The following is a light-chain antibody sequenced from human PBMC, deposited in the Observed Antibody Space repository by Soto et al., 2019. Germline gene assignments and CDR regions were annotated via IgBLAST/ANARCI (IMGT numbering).Light chain of an antibody. J-gene: IGKJ1*01. CDR2: GVS. CDR1: QSIISRY. CDR3: QQYYRLPWT. V-gene: IGKV3-20*01. Sequence: IGLPQSPATLSLTPGERAPLSCRASQSIISRYLAWYQHKPGQAPSLLIYGVSNRATGIPERFSGSGSGTDFTLTISRLEPEDFAVYCCQQYYRLPWTFGQGSKVDIK.